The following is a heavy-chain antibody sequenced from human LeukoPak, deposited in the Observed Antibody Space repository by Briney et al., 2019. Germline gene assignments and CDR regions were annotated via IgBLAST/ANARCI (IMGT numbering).Heavy chain of an antibody. J-gene: IGHJ6*02. V-gene: IGHV3-15*01. CDR2: IKSRTDGGTT. CDR1: GFTFPNAW. CDR3: TTVLAAAGKGRALTDV. D-gene: IGHD6-13*01. Sequence: PGGSLRLSCAASGFTFPNAWMSWLRQAPGKGLEWVGHIKSRTDGGTTDYAAPVKGRFTISRDDSENTLYLQMNSLKTEDTAVYYCTTVLAAAGKGRALTDVWGQGTTVTVSS.